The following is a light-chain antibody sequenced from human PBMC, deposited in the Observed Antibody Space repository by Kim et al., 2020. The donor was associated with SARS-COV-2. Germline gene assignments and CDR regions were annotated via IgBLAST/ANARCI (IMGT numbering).Light chain of an antibody. CDR1: QSVSSSY. V-gene: IGKV3-20*01. CDR2: GAS. Sequence: WSPGERATLSCRASQSVSSSYLDWYQQKPGQAPRLLIYGASSRATGIPYRFSGSGSGTDFTLTISRLEPEDFAVYYCQQYGSSPYTFGQGTKLEI. CDR3: QQYGSSPYT. J-gene: IGKJ2*01.